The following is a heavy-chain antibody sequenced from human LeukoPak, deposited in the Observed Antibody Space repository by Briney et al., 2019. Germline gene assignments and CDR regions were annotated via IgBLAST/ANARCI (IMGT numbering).Heavy chain of an antibody. CDR3: ASYDYGGNWDFDY. D-gene: IGHD4-23*01. CDR2: ISSSSSTI. J-gene: IGHJ4*02. Sequence: GGSLRLSCAASGFTFSSYSMNWVRQAPGKGLEWVSYISSSSSTIYYADSVKGRFTISRDNAKNSLYLQMNSLRAEDTAVYYCASYDYGGNWDFDYWGQGALVTVSS. CDR1: GFTFSSYS. V-gene: IGHV3-48*01.